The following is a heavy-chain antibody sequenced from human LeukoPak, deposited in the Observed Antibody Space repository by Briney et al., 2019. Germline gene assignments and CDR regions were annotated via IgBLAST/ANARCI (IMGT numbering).Heavy chain of an antibody. V-gene: IGHV1-69*05. CDR1: GGTFSSYA. Sequence: SVKVSCKASGGTFSSYAISWVRQAPGQGLEWMGGIIPIFGTANYAQKFQGRVTITTDESTSTAYMELSSLRSEDTAVYYCAGGIVMATTEYSYWGQGTLVTVSS. J-gene: IGHJ4*02. CDR3: AGGIVMATTEYSY. CDR2: IIPIFGTA. D-gene: IGHD5-24*01.